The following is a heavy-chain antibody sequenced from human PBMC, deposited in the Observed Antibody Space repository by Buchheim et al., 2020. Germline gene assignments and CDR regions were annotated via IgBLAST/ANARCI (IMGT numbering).Heavy chain of an antibody. CDR1: GGSFNNFG. D-gene: IGHD6-13*01. V-gene: IGHV1-69*04. CDR3: ARGSSTYSSSLDLNY. CDR2: IIPMVGIT. Sequence: QVQLVQSGAEVRVPGSSVKVSCKTSGGSFNNFGFNWVRQAPGQGLEWMGRIIPMVGITTYHAQEFQDRVPITADKSTNTVYMELSSLRSEDTALYYCARGSSTYSSSLDLNYWGQGTL. J-gene: IGHJ4*02.